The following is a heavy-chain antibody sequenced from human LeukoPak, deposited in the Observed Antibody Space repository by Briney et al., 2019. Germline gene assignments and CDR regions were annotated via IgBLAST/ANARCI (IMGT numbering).Heavy chain of an antibody. V-gene: IGHV4-59*01. CDR1: GGSISSYY. CDR2: IYYSGST. CDR3: ARDSGITMTD. Sequence: SETLSLTCTVSGGSISSYYWSWIRQPPGKGLEWIGYIYYSGSTNYNPSLKSRVTISVDTSKNQFSLKLSSVTAADTAVCYCARDSGITMTDWGQGTLVTVSS. D-gene: IGHD3-22*01. J-gene: IGHJ4*02.